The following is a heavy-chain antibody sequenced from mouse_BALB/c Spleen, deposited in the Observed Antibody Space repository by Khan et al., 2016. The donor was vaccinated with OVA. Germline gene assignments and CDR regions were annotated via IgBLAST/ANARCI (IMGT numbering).Heavy chain of an antibody. J-gene: IGHJ2*01. CDR1: GYTFTSYT. CDR2: INPSSGYT. CDR3: ARKSTRASY. D-gene: IGHD3-1*01. Sequence: QIQLVQSGAELVTPGASVKMSCRASGYTFTSYTMHWVQQRPGQGLEWIEYINPSSGYTKYNQKFKDKATLTADKSSSTAYMQLSSLTSEDSAVYYCARKSTRASYWGQGTTLTVSS. V-gene: IGHV1-4*01.